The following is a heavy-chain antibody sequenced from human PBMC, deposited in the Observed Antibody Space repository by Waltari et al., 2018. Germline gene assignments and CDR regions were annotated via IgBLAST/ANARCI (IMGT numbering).Heavy chain of an antibody. CDR3: ARDGNDSYYYYYGMDV. Sequence: EVQLVESGGGLVQPGGSLRLSCAASGFTVSSNYMSWVRQAPGKGLEWVSVIYSGGSTCYADSVKGRFTISRDNAKNTLYLQMNSLRAEDTAVYYCARDGNDSYYYYYGMDVWGQGTTVTVSS. CDR2: IYSGGST. CDR1: GFTVSSNY. D-gene: IGHD3-16*01. J-gene: IGHJ6*02. V-gene: IGHV3-66*01.